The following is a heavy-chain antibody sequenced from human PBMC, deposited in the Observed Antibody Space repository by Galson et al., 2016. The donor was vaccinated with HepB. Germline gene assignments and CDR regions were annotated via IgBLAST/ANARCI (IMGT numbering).Heavy chain of an antibody. J-gene: IGHJ4*02. CDR2: ITGSGATT. CDR3: GKHGGFDY. Sequence: SLRLSCAASGFSFSTSGMSWVRQTPGRGLEWVSGITGSGATTHYADSVKGRFTISRDNSKNTHYSYMNSLRAEDTAVYYCGKHGGFDYWGQGALVTVSS. D-gene: IGHD3-16*01. CDR1: GFSFSTSG. V-gene: IGHV3-23*01.